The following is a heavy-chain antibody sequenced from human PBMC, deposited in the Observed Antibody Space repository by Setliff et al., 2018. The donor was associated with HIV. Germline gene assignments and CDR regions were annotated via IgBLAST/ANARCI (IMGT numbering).Heavy chain of an antibody. J-gene: IGHJ4*02. CDR1: GGTFSSYA. D-gene: IGHD3-9*01. V-gene: IGHV1-69*13. CDR3: ARVPILRYASPVDM. Sequence: GASVKVSCKASGGTFSSYAITWVRQAPGQGLEWMGGIIPIFGTTNYAQEFQGRVTITADESTSTAYMRLTSLRSEDTAVYYCARVPILRYASPVDMWGQGTLVTVSS. CDR2: IIPIFGTT.